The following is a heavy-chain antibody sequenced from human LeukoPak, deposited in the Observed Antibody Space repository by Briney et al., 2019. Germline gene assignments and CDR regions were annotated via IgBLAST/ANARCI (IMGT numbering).Heavy chain of an antibody. CDR1: GFTVSSNY. V-gene: IGHV3-53*01. D-gene: IGHD5-12*01. CDR3: AKDGGFSGSSSFNY. J-gene: IGHJ4*02. Sequence: PGGSLRLSCAASGFTVSSNYMSWVRQAPGKGLEWVSVIYSGGSTYYADSVKGRLTISRDNSKSTLYLQMNSLRAEDTAVYFCAKDGGFSGSSSFNYWGQGTLVTVSS. CDR2: IYSGGST.